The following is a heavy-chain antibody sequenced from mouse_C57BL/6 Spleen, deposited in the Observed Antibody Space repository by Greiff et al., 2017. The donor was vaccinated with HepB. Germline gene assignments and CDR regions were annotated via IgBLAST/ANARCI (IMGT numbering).Heavy chain of an antibody. CDR3: ARTARIKY. D-gene: IGHD1-2*01. CDR1: GYSITSGYG. J-gene: IGHJ2*01. Sequence: EVKLMESGPGLVKPSQSLSLTCTVTGYSITSGYGWNWIRQFPGNKLEWMGYISYSGSTNYNPSLKSRISITRDTSKNPFFLQLNSVTTEDTATYDCARTARIKYWSQGTTLTGSS. V-gene: IGHV3-2*02. CDR2: ISYSGST.